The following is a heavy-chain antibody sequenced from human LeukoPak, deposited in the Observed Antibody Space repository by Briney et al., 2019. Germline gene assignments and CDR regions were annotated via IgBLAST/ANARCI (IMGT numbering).Heavy chain of an antibody. D-gene: IGHD2-21*02. Sequence: SQTLSVSSTVSGGSVSSGDSHWSWIRRPPGKGLEWVGYIYYSGSTYYNPSLKSRVTILVDMSENQVSLHLSSVTAADTAVYFCAREERGRAAVTGVRWYAFDVWGKGTRVTVSS. CDR2: IYYSGST. CDR1: GGSVSSGDSH. V-gene: IGHV4-30-4*01. CDR3: AREERGRAAVTGVRWYAFDV. J-gene: IGHJ3*01.